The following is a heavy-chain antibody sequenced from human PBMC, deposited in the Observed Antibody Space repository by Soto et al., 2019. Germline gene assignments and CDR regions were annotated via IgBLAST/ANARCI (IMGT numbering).Heavy chain of an antibody. V-gene: IGHV1-69*01. CDR1: GGTFSSYA. D-gene: IGHD6-19*01. CDR3: ARAGSRGGSGRDDYYYYGMDV. CDR2: IIPIFGTA. Sequence: QVQLVQSGAEVKKPGSSVKVSCKASGGTFSSYAISWVRQAPGQGHEWMGGIIPIFGTANYAQKFQGRVTITADESTSTAYMELSSLRSEDTAVYYCARAGSRGGSGRDDYYYYGMDVWGQGTTVTVSS. J-gene: IGHJ6*02.